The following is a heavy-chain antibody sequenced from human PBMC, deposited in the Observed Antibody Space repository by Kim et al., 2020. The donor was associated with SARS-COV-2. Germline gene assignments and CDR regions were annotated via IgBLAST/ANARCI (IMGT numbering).Heavy chain of an antibody. D-gene: IGHD3-16*01. Sequence: SETLSLTCTVSGGSISSSSYYWGWIRQPPGKGLEWIGNIYYSGSTYYNPSLKSRVTISVDTSKNQFSLKLSSVTAADTAVYYCAVGVSFFDYWGQGSLVTVSS. CDR1: GGSISSSSYY. V-gene: IGHV4-39*01. CDR3: AVGVSFFDY. CDR2: IYYSGST. J-gene: IGHJ4*02.